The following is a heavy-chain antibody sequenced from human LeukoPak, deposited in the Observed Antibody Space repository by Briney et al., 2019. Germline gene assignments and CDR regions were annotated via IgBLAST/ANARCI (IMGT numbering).Heavy chain of an antibody. CDR3: ARRGLSRDYYYYGMDV. CDR2: IIPILGLA. V-gene: IGHV1-69*04. CDR1: GGTFSSYA. J-gene: IGHJ6*02. Sequence: ASVKVSCKASGGTFSSYAISWVRQAPGQGLEWMGRIIPILGLANYAQKFQGRVTITADKSTSTAYMELSSLRSEDTAVYYCARRGLSRDYYYYGMDVWGQGTTVTVSS.